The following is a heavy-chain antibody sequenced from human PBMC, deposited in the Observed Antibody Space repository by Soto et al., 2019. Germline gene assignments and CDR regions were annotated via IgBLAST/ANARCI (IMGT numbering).Heavy chain of an antibody. CDR2: ISSSSKYI. CDR3: ARVMKGPMIREYYFDY. CDR1: GFTFSTFT. Sequence: GGSLRLSCAASGFTFSTFTMTWVRQAPGKGLEWVASISSSSKYIYYADSLEGRFTISRDDAKNSLYLQMNSLRAEDTAVYYCARVMKGPMIREYYFDYWGLGIPVTVSS. D-gene: IGHD3-10*01. J-gene: IGHJ4*02. V-gene: IGHV3-21*01.